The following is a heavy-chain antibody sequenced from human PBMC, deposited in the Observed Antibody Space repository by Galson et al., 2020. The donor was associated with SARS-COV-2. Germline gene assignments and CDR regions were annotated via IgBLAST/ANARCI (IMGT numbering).Heavy chain of an antibody. J-gene: IGHJ5*02. CDR3: ARDRYCSSTSCYGKYNWFDP. CDR2: IYYSGST. D-gene: IGHD2-2*01. CDR1: GGSISSGGYY. V-gene: IGHV4-31*03. Sequence: SETLSLTCTVSGGSISSGGYYWSWIRQHPGKGLEWIGYIYYSGSTYYNPSLKSRVTISVDTSKNQFSLKLSSVTAADTAVYYCARDRYCSSTSCYGKYNWFDPWGQGTLVTVSS.